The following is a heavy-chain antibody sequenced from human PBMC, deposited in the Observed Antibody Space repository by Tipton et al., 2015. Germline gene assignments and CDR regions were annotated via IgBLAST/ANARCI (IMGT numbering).Heavy chain of an antibody. V-gene: IGHV4-34*01. D-gene: IGHD3-9*01. Sequence: FSNYGMHWVRQPPGKGLEWIGGIHHGGTTNYNPSLKSRVTMSVDTSKNQFSLKLTSVTAADTAVYYCARGHNYDVLTGYYTDAFDVWGQGTMVTVSS. CDR1: FSNYG. CDR3: ARGHNYDVLTGYYTDAFDV. J-gene: IGHJ3*01. CDR2: IHHGGTT.